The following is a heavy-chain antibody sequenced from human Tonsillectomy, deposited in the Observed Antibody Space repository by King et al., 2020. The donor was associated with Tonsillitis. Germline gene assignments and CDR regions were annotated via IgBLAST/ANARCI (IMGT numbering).Heavy chain of an antibody. CDR2: ISYDGRTK. J-gene: IGHJ4*02. Sequence: VQLVESGGGVVQPGRSLRLSCEASGFTFSSYGMHWVRQAPGKGLEWVAVISYDGRTKYYADTLMGRFPMSRDNSKNTVYLQMNFLRAEDTAVYYCARAPDYGGNSGLYYCGQGTLVTVSS. D-gene: IGHD4-23*01. CDR3: ARAPDYGGNSGLYY. V-gene: IGHV3-33*05. CDR1: GFTFSSYG.